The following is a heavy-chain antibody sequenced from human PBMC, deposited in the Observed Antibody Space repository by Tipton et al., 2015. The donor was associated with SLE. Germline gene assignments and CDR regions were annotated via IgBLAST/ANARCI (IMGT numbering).Heavy chain of an antibody. CDR2: ISYDGSNK. J-gene: IGHJ6*02. V-gene: IGHV3-30-3*01. CDR3: ARESTSPLGPRGMDV. D-gene: IGHD2-2*01. Sequence: SLRLSCAASGFTFSSYAMHWVRQAPGKGLEWVAVISYDGSNKYYADSVKGRFTISRDNSKNTLYLQMNSLRAEDTAVYYCARESTSPLGPRGMDVWGQGTTVTVSS. CDR1: GFTFSSYA.